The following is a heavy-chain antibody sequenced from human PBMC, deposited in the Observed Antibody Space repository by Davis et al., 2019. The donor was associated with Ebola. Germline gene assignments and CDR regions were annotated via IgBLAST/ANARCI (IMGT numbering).Heavy chain of an antibody. D-gene: IGHD6-19*01. CDR3: AKTPPYTSGWYGSFDN. CDR2: ITKNGGST. V-gene: IGHV3-64*04. CDR1: GFTFSDAY. J-gene: IGHJ4*02. Sequence: GESLKISCSASGFTFSDAYMHWVRQAPGKGLEYVSTITKNGGSTYYADSVKGRFTISRDNSKNTLYLQMNSLRAEDTAVYYCAKTPPYTSGWYGSFDNWGQGTLVTVSS.